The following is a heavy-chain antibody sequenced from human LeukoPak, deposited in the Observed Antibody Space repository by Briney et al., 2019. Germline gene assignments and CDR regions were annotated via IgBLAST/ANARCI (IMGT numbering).Heavy chain of an antibody. CDR3: ARDNGGFGY. Sequence: SETLSLTCTVSGGSIGTYYWSWIRQPPGKGLEWIGYIYYSGSTYYNPSLKSRITISVDTSKNQFSLKLSSVTAADTAVYYCARDNGGFGYWGQGTLVTVSS. J-gene: IGHJ4*02. D-gene: IGHD4-23*01. V-gene: IGHV4-59*01. CDR1: GGSIGTYY. CDR2: IYYSGST.